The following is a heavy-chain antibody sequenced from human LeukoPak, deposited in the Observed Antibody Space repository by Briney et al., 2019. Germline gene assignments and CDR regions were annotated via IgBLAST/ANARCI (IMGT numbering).Heavy chain of an antibody. D-gene: IGHD3-10*01. CDR1: GGSISSSTYF. J-gene: IGHJ6*02. V-gene: IGHV4-39*07. Sequence: SSETLSLTCTVSGGSISSSTYFWGWIRQPPGKGLEWIGNIYSGGSPSYNPSLKSRVTISVDTSKNQFSLKLSSVTAADTAVYYCARGSLYGSGPYYYYYYGMDVWGQGTTVTVSS. CDR3: ARGSLYGSGPYYYYYYGMDV. CDR2: IYSGGSP.